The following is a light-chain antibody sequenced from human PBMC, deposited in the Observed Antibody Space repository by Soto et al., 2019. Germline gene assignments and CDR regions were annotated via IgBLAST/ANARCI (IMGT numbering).Light chain of an antibody. V-gene: IGKV1-9*01. Sequence: DLQLTQSPSFLSASVGDRVTITCRASQGISSSLVWYQQKPGKAPKLLIFAATTLQSGVPSRFSGSGSGTEFTLTISSLQPEDFATYYCQQLDSYPLTFGQGTRLEIK. J-gene: IGKJ5*01. CDR1: QGISSS. CDR2: AAT. CDR3: QQLDSYPLT.